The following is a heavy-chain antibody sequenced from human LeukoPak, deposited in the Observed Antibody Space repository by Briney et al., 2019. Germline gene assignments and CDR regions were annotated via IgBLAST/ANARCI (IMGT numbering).Heavy chain of an antibody. J-gene: IGHJ5*02. CDR1: GFTFSNYA. CDR3: AKGSSVVVVTATNA. Sequence: PGGSLRLSCAASGFTFSNYAMAWVRQAPGKGLEWVSAISGNGGRTYSADSVKGRFTISRDNSKNTLHLQMNSLRAEDTAIYYCAKGSSVVVVTATNAWGQGILVTVSS. V-gene: IGHV3-23*01. CDR2: ISGNGGRT. D-gene: IGHD2-21*02.